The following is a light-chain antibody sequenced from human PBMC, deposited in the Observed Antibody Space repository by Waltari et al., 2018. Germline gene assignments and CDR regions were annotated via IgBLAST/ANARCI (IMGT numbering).Light chain of an antibody. Sequence: IVLTQSPRTLSLSPGERATLSCRDSKSVSASYLAWYQQRPGQPPRLLIYGASSRATGVPDRFSGSESGTDFTLTISRLEPEDFAVYYCQQFSSSPPAWTFGQGTKVEIK. CDR3: QQFSSSPPAWT. J-gene: IGKJ1*01. V-gene: IGKV3-20*01. CDR1: KSVSASY. CDR2: GAS.